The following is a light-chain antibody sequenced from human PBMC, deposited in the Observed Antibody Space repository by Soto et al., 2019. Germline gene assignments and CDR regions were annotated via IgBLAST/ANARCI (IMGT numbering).Light chain of an antibody. CDR1: SSNIGRDY. V-gene: IGLV1-47*02. CDR3: SAWDARLSTWV. J-gene: IGLJ3*02. Sequence: QSVLTQPPSASGTPGQRVIISCSGTSSNIGRDYVYWYQQLPRTAPKLLIYTNDQRPSGVPDRFSGSKSGTSASLAISGLRSEDEADYWCSAWDARLSTWVFGGGTKLTVL. CDR2: TND.